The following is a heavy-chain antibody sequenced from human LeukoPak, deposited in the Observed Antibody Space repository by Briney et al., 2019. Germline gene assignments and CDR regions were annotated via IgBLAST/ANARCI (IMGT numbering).Heavy chain of an antibody. V-gene: IGHV5-51*01. CDR1: GYSFTSYW. D-gene: IGHD6-6*01. CDR2: IYPGDSDS. CDR3: ARHDSSSDY. Sequence: GESLQISCQGSGYSFTSYWIAWVRQMPGKGLEWMGMIYPGDSDSRYSLSFQGQVTISADKSISTAYLQWSSLKASDTAMYYCARHDSSSDYWGQGTLVTVSS. J-gene: IGHJ4*02.